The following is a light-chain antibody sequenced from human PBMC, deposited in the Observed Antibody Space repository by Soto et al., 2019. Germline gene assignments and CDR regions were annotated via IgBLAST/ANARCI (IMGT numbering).Light chain of an antibody. Sequence: EIVMTQSPVTLSVSPGERATLSCRASQGIKNYLSWFQQKPGQAPRLLVYGASTRAATIPAGFSSSGSGTEFTLSIRSLQSEDFAVYYCQQYNSWPQTFGQGT. V-gene: IGKV3-15*01. CDR1: QGIKNY. CDR3: QQYNSWPQT. J-gene: IGKJ1*01. CDR2: GAS.